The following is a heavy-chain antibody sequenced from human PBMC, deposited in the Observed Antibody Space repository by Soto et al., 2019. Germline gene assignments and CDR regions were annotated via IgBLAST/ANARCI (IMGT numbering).Heavy chain of an antibody. J-gene: IGHJ4*02. D-gene: IGHD3-10*01. CDR2: IKSKTSGETT. CDR3: AIADSARGVGEFDY. CDR1: GFTFSRAW. Sequence: EVQLVDSGGGLIKPGGSLRLSCAASGFTFSRAWLAWVRQAPGKGLEWVALIKSKTSGETTHYAAPVKGRFTISRDDAKNTVFLHMDSLKPEDTAMYYCAIADSARGVGEFDYWGQGTLVTVSS. V-gene: IGHV3-15*01.